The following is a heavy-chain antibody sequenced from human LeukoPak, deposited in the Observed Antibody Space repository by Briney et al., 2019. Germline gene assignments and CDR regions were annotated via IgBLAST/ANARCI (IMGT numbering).Heavy chain of an antibody. Sequence: QPGRSLRLSCAASGFTFSSYAMSWVRQAPGKGLEWVSAISDSGGSTYYADSVKGRCTISRDNSKNTLYLQMNSLRAEDTAVYYCATYGYGDYASYYYYGMDVWGQGTTVTVSS. CDR2: ISDSGGST. CDR3: ATYGYGDYASYYYYGMDV. CDR1: GFTFSSYA. D-gene: IGHD4-17*01. J-gene: IGHJ6*02. V-gene: IGHV3-23*01.